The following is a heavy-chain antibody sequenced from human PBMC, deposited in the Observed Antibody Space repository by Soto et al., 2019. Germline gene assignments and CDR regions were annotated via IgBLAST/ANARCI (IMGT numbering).Heavy chain of an antibody. V-gene: IGHV6-1*01. D-gene: IGHD3-22*01. CDR2: TYYRSKCTN. J-gene: IGHJ4*02. CDR1: GASVSSTSAS. CDR3: LRGDSSSFDY. Sequence: SHPLSLTCAISGASVSSTSASWNWVRQSPSRGLEWLGRTYYRSKCTNDYAVSVKSRITINPDTSKNQFSLHLSSVTPEDTPMYYGLRGDSSSFDYWGQGTLVTVSS.